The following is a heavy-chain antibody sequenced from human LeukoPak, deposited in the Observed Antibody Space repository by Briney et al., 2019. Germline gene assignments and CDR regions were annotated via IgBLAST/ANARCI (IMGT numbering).Heavy chain of an antibody. V-gene: IGHV3-53*01. J-gene: IGHJ5*02. CDR2: IYSGGST. CDR1: GFTVSSNY. Sequence: GGSLRLSCAASGFTVSSNYMSWVRQAPGKGLEWVSVIYSGGSTYYADSVKGRFTISRDNSKNTLYLQMNSLRAEDTAVYYCARGTYYYDSSGYHFTWGQGTLVTVSS. D-gene: IGHD3-22*01. CDR3: ARGTYYYDSSGYHFT.